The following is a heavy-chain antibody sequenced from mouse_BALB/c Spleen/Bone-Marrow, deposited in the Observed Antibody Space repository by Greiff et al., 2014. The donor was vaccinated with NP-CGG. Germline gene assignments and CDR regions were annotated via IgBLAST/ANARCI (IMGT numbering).Heavy chain of an antibody. CDR2: INPGRGGT. CDR3: ARRDYSFAY. CDR1: GYAFTNYL. Sequence: VQLQQSGAELVRPGTSVKVSCKASGYAFTNYLIVWVKQRPGQGLEWIGVINPGRGGTNYNEKFKGKATLTADKSSSTAYMQLSSLTSDDSAVYFCARRDYSFAYWGQGTLVTVSA. J-gene: IGHJ3*01. D-gene: IGHD2-13*01. V-gene: IGHV1-54*03.